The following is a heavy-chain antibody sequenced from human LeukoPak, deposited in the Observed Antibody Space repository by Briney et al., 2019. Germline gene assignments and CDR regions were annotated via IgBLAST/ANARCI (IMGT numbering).Heavy chain of an antibody. J-gene: IGHJ6*03. V-gene: IGHV3-21*01. CDR3: ARFSEVYYYVDV. D-gene: IGHD2/OR15-2a*01. Sequence: GGSLRLSCAASGFTFSSYWMSWVRQAPGKGLEWVASIRSYSSYIYYADSVKGRFTISRDDAQKSLYLQMNSLRAEDTAVYFCARFSEVYYYVDVWGAGTTVTVSS. CDR1: GFTFSSYW. CDR2: IRSYSSYI.